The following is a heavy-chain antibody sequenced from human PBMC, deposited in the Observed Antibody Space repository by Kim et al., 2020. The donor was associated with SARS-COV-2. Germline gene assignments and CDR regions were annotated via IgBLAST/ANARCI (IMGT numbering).Heavy chain of an antibody. Sequence: DSGKGRFTISRDNSKDTLYLQMNSLRAEDTAVYYCAKIISAVSAAGYYFDYWGQGTLVTVSS. V-gene: IGHV3-30*02. D-gene: IGHD6-25*01. J-gene: IGHJ4*02. CDR3: AKIISAVSAAGYYFDY.